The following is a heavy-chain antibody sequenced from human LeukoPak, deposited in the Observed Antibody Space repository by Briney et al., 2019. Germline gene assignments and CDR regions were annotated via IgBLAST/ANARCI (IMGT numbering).Heavy chain of an antibody. CDR1: GYTFTGYY. J-gene: IGHJ5*02. CDR3: SGATVTKAASFVPHWFDP. D-gene: IGHD4-17*01. CDR2: INPNSGGT. V-gene: IGHV1-2*02. Sequence: AASVKVSCKASGYTFTGYYMRWVRQAPGQGLEWMGWINPNSGGTNYAQKFQGRVTMTRDTSISTAYMELSRLRSDDTAVYYCSGATVTKAASFVPHWFDPWGQGTLVTVSS.